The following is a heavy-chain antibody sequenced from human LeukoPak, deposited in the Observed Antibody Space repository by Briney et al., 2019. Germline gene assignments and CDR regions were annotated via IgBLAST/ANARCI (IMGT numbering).Heavy chain of an antibody. CDR2: ISGTGSKT. J-gene: IGHJ3*02. CDR1: GFTFSNYA. CDR3: AKALTRWAFDM. V-gene: IGHV3-23*01. Sequence: GGSLRLSCAASGFTFSNYAMSWVRQAPGKGLEWVSTISGTGSKTYYADSVKGRFTISRDNSKNTLYLQRSSLRVEDTAVYYCAKALTRWAFDMWGQGTMVTVSS. D-gene: IGHD3-16*01.